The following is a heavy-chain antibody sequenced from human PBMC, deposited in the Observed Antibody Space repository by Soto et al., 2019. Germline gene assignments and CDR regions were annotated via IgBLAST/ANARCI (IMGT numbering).Heavy chain of an antibody. D-gene: IGHD2-15*01. J-gene: IGHJ4*02. Sequence: EVQLLESGGGLVQPGGSLRLSCAASGFTFSSYAMSWVRQAPGKGLEWVSVIRGSGGDTYYAESAKGRFTISRDNSKNTLYLQLNSLRAEDTAVYYCAKWTVVVVAATRGGYFDYWGQGTLVTVSS. V-gene: IGHV3-23*01. CDR3: AKWTVVVVAATRGGYFDY. CDR2: IRGSGGDT. CDR1: GFTFSSYA.